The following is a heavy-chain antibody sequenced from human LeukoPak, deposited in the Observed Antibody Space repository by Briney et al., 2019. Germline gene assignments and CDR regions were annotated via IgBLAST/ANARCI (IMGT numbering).Heavy chain of an antibody. J-gene: IGHJ4*02. D-gene: IGHD6-19*01. CDR2: INQDGSDK. V-gene: IGHV3-7*03. CDR3: AVGSGWLSDS. Sequence: PGGSLRLSCVVSALTSTTYWTNWVRQARGKGLEWVANINQDGSDKHYVGSVKGRFSVSGDYAKKSLYLQMNNLRDDDTAVYYCAVGSGWLSDSWSQGALVTVSS. CDR1: ALTSTTYW.